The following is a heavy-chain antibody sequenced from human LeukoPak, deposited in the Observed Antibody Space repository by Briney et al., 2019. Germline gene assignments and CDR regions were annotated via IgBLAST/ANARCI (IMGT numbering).Heavy chain of an antibody. Sequence: SETLSLTCTVSGGSISSYYWSWIRQPPGKGLEWIGYIYYSGSTNYNPSLKSRVTISVDTSKNQFSLKLSSVTAADTAVYYCARSFLYCSSTSCHLPLYYYYYMDVWGKGTTVTVSS. CDR2: IYYSGST. CDR1: GGSISSYY. V-gene: IGHV4-59*01. J-gene: IGHJ6*03. CDR3: ARSFLYCSSTSCHLPLYYYYYMDV. D-gene: IGHD2-2*01.